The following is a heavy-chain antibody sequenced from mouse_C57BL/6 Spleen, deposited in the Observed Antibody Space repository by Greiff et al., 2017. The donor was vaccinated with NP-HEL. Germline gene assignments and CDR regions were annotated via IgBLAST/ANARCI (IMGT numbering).Heavy chain of an antibody. J-gene: IGHJ1*03. CDR1: GFTFSDYG. CDR2: ISSGSSTI. Sequence: EVHLVESGGGLVKPGGSLKLSCAASGFTFSDYGMHWVRQAPEKGLEWVAYISSGSSTIYYADTVKGRFTISRDNAKNTLFLQMTSLRSEDTAMYYCARITTVEWYFDVWGTGTTVTVSS. D-gene: IGHD1-1*01. V-gene: IGHV5-17*01. CDR3: ARITTVEWYFDV.